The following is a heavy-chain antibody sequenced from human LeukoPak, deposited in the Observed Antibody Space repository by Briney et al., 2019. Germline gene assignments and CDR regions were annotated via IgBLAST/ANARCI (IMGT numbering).Heavy chain of an antibody. Sequence: SGGSLSLSCAASGFTFSSYGMHWVRQAPGKGLEWVAFIRYDGNNKYYADSVKGRFTISRDNSKNTLYLQMNSLRAEDTAVYYCAKGPITIFGVVHFDYCGQGTLVTVSS. CDR3: AKGPITIFGVVHFDY. CDR2: IRYDGNNK. CDR1: GFTFSSYG. V-gene: IGHV3-30*02. D-gene: IGHD3-3*01. J-gene: IGHJ4*02.